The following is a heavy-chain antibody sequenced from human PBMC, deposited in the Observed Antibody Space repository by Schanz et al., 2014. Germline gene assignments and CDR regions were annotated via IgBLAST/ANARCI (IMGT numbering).Heavy chain of an antibody. V-gene: IGHV3-48*01. CDR1: GFTFSSYS. J-gene: IGHJ4*02. D-gene: IGHD6-13*01. Sequence: EVQLLESGGGLVQPGGSLRLSCAASGFTFSSYSMNWVRQAPGKGLEWVSYVSRSTPDIYYADSVKGRFTMSRDNAKNSLYLQMDSLRAEDTAVYFCVSQTGSPNYWGQGTLVTVSS. CDR3: VSQTGSPNY. CDR2: VSRSTPDI.